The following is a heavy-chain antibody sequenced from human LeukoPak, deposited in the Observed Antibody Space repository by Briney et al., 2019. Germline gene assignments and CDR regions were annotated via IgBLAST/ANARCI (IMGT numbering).Heavy chain of an antibody. CDR2: ISAYNGNT. Sequence: ASVKVSCKASGYTFTSYGISWVRQAPGQGLEWMGWISAYNGNTNYAQKLQGRVTMTTDTSTSTAYMEVRSLRSDDTAVYYCARDSGEYYYGSGGYYFDYWGQGTLVTVSS. CDR1: GYTFTSYG. V-gene: IGHV1-18*01. D-gene: IGHD3-10*01. J-gene: IGHJ4*02. CDR3: ARDSGEYYYGSGGYYFDY.